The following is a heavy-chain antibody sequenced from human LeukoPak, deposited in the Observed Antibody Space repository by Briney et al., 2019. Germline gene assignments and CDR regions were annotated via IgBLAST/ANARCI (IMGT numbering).Heavy chain of an antibody. D-gene: IGHD5-12*01. V-gene: IGHV1-18*01. CDR2: ISAYNGNT. CDR1: GYTFTSYG. CDR3: ASSQVDIVATIAYGMDV. J-gene: IGHJ6*02. Sequence: ASVKVSCKASGYTFTSYGISWVRQAPGQGLEWMGWISAYNGNTNYAQKLQGRVTMTTDTSTSTAYMELRSLRSDDTAVYYCASSQVDIVATIAYGMDVWGQGTTVTVSS.